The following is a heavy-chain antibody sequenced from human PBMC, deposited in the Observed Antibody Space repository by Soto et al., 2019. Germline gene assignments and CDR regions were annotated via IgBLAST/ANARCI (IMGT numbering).Heavy chain of an antibody. V-gene: IGHV4-4*02. D-gene: IGHD6-13*01. CDR2: INHRGSA. CDR1: GASVSSTYW. CDR3: SRYNAASGTYYFDY. Sequence: SETLSLTCAVSGASVSSTYWWSWVRQPPGKGPEWIGEINHRGSANYNPSLKSRVTMSLDISKSQFSLRLTSVTAADTAVYFCSRYNAASGTYYFDYWGRGALVTVSS. J-gene: IGHJ4*02.